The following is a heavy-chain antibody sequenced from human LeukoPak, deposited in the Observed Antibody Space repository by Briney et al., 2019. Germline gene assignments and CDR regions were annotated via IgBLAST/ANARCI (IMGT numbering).Heavy chain of an antibody. J-gene: IGHJ4*02. CDR1: GGSISSGGYS. CDR3: ASGVVTQGFDY. D-gene: IGHD2-21*02. CDR2: IYHSGGT. Sequence: SQTLSLTCAVSGGSISSGGYSWSWIRQPPGKGLEWIGYIYHSGGTYYNPSLKSRVTISVDRSKNQFSLKLSSVTAADTAVYYCASGVVTQGFDYWGQGTLVTVSS. V-gene: IGHV4-30-2*01.